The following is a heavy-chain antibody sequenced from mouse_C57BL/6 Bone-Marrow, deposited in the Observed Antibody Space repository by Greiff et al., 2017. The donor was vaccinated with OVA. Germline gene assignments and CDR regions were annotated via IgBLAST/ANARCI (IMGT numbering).Heavy chain of an antibody. V-gene: IGHV5-12*01. CDR2: ISNGGGST. D-gene: IGHD2-4*01. Sequence: EVQLVESGGGLVQPGGSLKLSFAASGFTFSDYYMYWVRQTPEKRLEWVAYISNGGGSTYYPDTVKGRFTISRDNAKNTLYLQMSRLKSEDTAMYYCARHRGLRSFAYWGQGTLVTVSA. CDR3: ARHRGLRSFAY. J-gene: IGHJ3*01. CDR1: GFTFSDYY.